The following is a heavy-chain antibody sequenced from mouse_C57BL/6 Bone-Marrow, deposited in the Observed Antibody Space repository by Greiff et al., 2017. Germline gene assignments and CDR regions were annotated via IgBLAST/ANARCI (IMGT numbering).Heavy chain of an antibody. CDR1: GFSLSTFGMG. D-gene: IGHD2-5*01. CDR3: ARDGYSNYGDY. J-gene: IGHJ2*01. Sequence: QVTLKECGPGILQPSQTLSLTCSFSGFSLSTFGMGVGWIRPPSGKGLEWLAHIWWDDDKYYNPALKSRLTISKDTSKNQVFLKIGNVDTADTATYYCARDGYSNYGDYWGQGTTLAVSS. CDR2: IWWDDDK. V-gene: IGHV8-8*01.